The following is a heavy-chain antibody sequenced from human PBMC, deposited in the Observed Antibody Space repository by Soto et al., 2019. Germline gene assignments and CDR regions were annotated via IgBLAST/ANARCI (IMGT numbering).Heavy chain of an antibody. CDR2: IWYDGSNK. CDR1: GFTFSRYG. J-gene: IGHJ6*02. D-gene: IGHD1-1*01. V-gene: IGHV3-33*01. Sequence: GGSLRLSCAASGFTFSRYGMHWVRQAPGKGLEWVAVIWYDGSNKYYADSVKGRFTISRDNSKNTLYLQMNSLRAEDTAVYYCARAQRPLEYGLDGWGQGTTVTVSS. CDR3: ARAQRPLEYGLDG.